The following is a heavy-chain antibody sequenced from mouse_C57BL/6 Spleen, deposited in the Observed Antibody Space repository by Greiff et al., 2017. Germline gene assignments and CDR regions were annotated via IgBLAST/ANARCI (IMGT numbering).Heavy chain of an antibody. CDR3: ESSDKAHAMDY. J-gene: IGHJ4*01. Sequence: VQLQQSGPELVKPGASVKIPCKASGYTFTDYNMDWVKQSHGKSLEWIGDINPNNGGTIYNQKFKGKATLTVDQSSSTAYLELRRLTSEDTAVYYCESSDKAHAMDYWGQGTSVTVSS. CDR2: INPNNGGT. CDR1: GYTFTDYN. V-gene: IGHV1-18*01.